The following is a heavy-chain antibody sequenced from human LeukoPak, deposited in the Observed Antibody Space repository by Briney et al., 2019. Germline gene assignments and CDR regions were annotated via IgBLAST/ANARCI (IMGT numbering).Heavy chain of an antibody. CDR2: ISHSGST. Sequence: SETLSLTCSVSGDSISSSNCWSWVRQSPGKGLDWIGEISHSGSTNYNPSLKTRVAISMDKSKNQFSLQLTSVTAADTAVYYCATPKGYYYGSGPGYFNYWGQGILVTVSS. V-gene: IGHV4-4*02. CDR1: GDSISSSNC. J-gene: IGHJ4*02. D-gene: IGHD3-10*01. CDR3: ATPKGYYYGSGPGYFNY.